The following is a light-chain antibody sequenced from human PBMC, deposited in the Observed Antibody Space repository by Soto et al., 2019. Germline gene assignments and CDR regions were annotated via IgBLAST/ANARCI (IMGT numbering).Light chain of an antibody. CDR3: QSYDSSLSGSEV. CDR2: ADN. CDR1: SSNLGAGYD. V-gene: IGLV1-40*01. J-gene: IGLJ1*01. Sequence: QSVLTQPPSVSGAPGQRVTISCNGGSSNLGAGYDVHWYQQLPGTAPKLLIYADNNRPSGVPDRFSGSKSATSASLTISGLQAEDEADYYCQSYDSSLSGSEVFGTGTKLTVL.